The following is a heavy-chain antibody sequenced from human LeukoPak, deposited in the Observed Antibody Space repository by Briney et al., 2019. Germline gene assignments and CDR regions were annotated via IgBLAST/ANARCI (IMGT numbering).Heavy chain of an antibody. CDR3: ARDLLYYDSSGYSF. CDR1: GFTFSSYG. CDR2: TSYDGSNK. J-gene: IGHJ4*02. V-gene: IGHV3-30*03. D-gene: IGHD3-22*01. Sequence: GGSLRLSCAASGFTFSSYGMDWVRQAPGKGLEWVAVTSYDGSNKYYADSVKGRFTISRDNSKNTLYLQMNSLRAEDTAVYYCARDLLYYDSSGYSFWGQGTLVTVSS.